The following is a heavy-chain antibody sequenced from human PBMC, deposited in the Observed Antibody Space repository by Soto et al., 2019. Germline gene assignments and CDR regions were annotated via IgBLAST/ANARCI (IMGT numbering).Heavy chain of an antibody. J-gene: IGHJ4*02. Sequence: GGSLRLSCAASGFTFSSYDMHWVRQATGKGLEWVSAIGTAGDTYYPGSVKGRFTISRENAKNSLYLQMNSLRAGDTAVYYCERGSPMYSSGWLFDYWGQGTLVTVSS. CDR2: IGTAGDT. CDR3: ERGSPMYSSGWLFDY. V-gene: IGHV3-13*01. D-gene: IGHD6-19*01. CDR1: GFTFSSYD.